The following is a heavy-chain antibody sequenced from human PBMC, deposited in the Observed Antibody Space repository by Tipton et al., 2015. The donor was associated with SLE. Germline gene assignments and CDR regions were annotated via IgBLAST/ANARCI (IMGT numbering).Heavy chain of an antibody. CDR3: ARPSGYTAMAPYYYCFDY. CDR2: ISAYNGNT. V-gene: IGHV1-18*01. D-gene: IGHD5-18*01. Sequence: QSGAEVKKPGASVKVSCKASGYTFTSYGISWVRQAPGQGLEWMGWISAYNGNTNYAPKLQGRVTMTTDTSTSTAYMERRSLRSAGTAVYYCARPSGYTAMAPYYYCFDYWGQGTLVTVSS. CDR1: GYTFTSYG. J-gene: IGHJ4*02.